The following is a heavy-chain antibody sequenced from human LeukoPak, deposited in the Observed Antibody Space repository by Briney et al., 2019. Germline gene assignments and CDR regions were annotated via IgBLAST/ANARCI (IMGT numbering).Heavy chain of an antibody. V-gene: IGHV1-8*01. D-gene: IGHD7-27*01. Sequence: ASVTVSCKASGYTFTSYDINWVRQATGQGLEWMGWMNPNSGNTGYAQKFQGRVTMTRNTSISTAYMELSSLRSEDTAVYYCARVGTRGPWFDPWGQGTLVTVSS. CDR3: ARVGTRGPWFDP. J-gene: IGHJ5*02. CDR1: GYTFTSYD. CDR2: MNPNSGNT.